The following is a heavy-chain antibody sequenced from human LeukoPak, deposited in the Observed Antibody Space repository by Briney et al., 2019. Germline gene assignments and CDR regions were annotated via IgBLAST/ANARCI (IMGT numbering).Heavy chain of an antibody. J-gene: IGHJ5*02. V-gene: IGHV3-23*01. CDR2: ISVTSSGT. CDR3: AKVDYDFWRGYYA. D-gene: IGHD3-3*01. Sequence: GGSLRLSCAASGFTFRSFAMSWVRQAPGKGLEWVSAISVTSSGTYYADSVKGRSTISRDNSMNTLYLRMNSLRAEDTALYYCAKVDYDFWRGYYAWGQGTLVTVSS. CDR1: GFTFRSFA.